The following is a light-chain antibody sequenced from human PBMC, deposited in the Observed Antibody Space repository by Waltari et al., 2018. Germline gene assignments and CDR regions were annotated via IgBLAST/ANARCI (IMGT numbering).Light chain of an antibody. CDR3: QHYESLPVT. CDR2: HAS. J-gene: IGKJ1*01. Sequence: EIVLTQSPGTLSLSPGERATLSCRASQSISNYLAWYQQKPGQAPRLLIYHASRRAAGIPDRVSGSGDGTDFSLTISRLEPEDFAVYYCQHYESLPVTFGQGTKVEIK. CDR1: QSISNY. V-gene: IGKV3-20*01.